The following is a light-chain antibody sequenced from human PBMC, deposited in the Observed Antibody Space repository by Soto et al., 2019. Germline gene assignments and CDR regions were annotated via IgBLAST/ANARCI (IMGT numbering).Light chain of an antibody. CDR3: QQYNSYSWS. CDR1: QSISSW. J-gene: IGKJ1*01. CDR2: KAS. Sequence: DIQMTQSPSTLSASVGDRVTITCRASQSISSWLAWYQQKPGKAPKLLIYKASSLESGVPSRFSGSGSGTEFTLTISSLQPDEFATYYCQQYNSYSWSFGQGTKVEI. V-gene: IGKV1-5*03.